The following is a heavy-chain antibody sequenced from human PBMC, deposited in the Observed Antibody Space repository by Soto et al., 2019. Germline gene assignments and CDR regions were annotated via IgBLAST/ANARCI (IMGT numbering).Heavy chain of an antibody. V-gene: IGHV3-30*18. J-gene: IGHJ6*02. D-gene: IGHD1-7*01. Sequence: GGSLRLSCAASGFTFSSYGMHWVRQAPGKGLEWVAVISYDGSNKYYADSVKGRFTISRDNSKNTLCLQMNSLRAEDTAVYYCAKQRGDWYYEVGYYGMDVWGQGTTVTVSS. CDR1: GFTFSSYG. CDR3: AKQRGDWYYEVGYYGMDV. CDR2: ISYDGSNK.